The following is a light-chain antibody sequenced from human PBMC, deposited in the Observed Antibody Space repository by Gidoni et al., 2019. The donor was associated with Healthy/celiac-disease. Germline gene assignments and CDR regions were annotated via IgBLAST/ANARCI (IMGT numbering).Light chain of an antibody. V-gene: IGKV2-28*01. CDR1: QILLHSNGYNY. J-gene: IGKJ4*01. Sequence: EIVMTQSPLSLPVTPGEPASISCRSSQILLHSNGYNYLDWYLQKPGQSPQLLIYLGSNRASGVPDRFSGSGSGTDFTLKISRVEAEDVGVYYCMQALQTPLTFXGXTKVEIK. CDR2: LGS. CDR3: MQALQTPLT.